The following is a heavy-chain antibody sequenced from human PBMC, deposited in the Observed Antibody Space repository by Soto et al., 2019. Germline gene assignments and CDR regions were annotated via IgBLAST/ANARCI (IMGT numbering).Heavy chain of an antibody. Sequence: EVQLVESGGSLVKPGGSLRLTCAASGFTFSGYTMNWVRQAPGKGLEWGSSISRGSDYIYYADSVKGRCTISRDNARNKLYLQMSSLRAEDTAVYYCAKDSGCVDDACAYDPWGQGTLVTVSS. V-gene: IGHV3-21*01. D-gene: IGHD2-21*02. J-gene: IGHJ5*02. CDR2: ISRGSDYI. CDR3: AKDSGCVDDACAYDP. CDR1: GFTFSGYT.